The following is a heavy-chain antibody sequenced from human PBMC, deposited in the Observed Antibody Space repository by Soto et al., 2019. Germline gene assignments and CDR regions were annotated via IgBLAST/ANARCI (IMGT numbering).Heavy chain of an antibody. CDR2: INHSGST. J-gene: IGHJ3*02. V-gene: IGHV4-34*01. CDR3: ARPQGSAAGTMNAFDI. CDR1: GGSFSGYY. D-gene: IGHD6-13*01. Sequence: QVQLQQWGAGLLKPSETLSLTCAVYGGSFSGYYWSWIRQPPGKGLEWIGEINHSGSTNYNPSLKSRVTISVDTSKNQFSLKLSSVTAADTAVYYCARPQGSAAGTMNAFDIWGQGTMVTVSS.